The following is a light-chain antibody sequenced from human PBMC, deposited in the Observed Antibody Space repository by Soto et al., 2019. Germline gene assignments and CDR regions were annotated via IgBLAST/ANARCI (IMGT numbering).Light chain of an antibody. J-gene: IGLJ2*01. CDR2: DAN. CDR3: GAWDTSLSGVV. Sequence: QAVVTQPPSVSAAPGQKVIISCSGSSSNIGNNYVSWYQQLPGTAPRLLIYDANKRPSEIPDRFSGSKSATSATLGITVLQTGDEADYYCGAWDTSLSGVVFGGGTKLTVL. CDR1: SSNIGNNY. V-gene: IGLV1-51*01.